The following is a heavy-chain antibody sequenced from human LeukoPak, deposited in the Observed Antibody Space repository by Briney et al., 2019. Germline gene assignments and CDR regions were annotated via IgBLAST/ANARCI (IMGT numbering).Heavy chain of an antibody. D-gene: IGHD3-10*01. CDR2: INYSGST. CDR3: ARYGSGSTWFDP. Sequence: SQTLSLTCTVSGGSISSDNYQWSWIRQPPGKGLEWIGYINYSGSTYYNPALKSRVTISVDTSKNHFSLRLSSVTAADTAVYYCARYGSGSTWFDPWGQGTLVTVSS. CDR1: GGSISSDNYQ. J-gene: IGHJ5*02. V-gene: IGHV4-30-4*01.